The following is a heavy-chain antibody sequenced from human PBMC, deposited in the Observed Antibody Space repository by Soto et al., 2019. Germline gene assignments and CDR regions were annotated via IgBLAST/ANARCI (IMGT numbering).Heavy chain of an antibody. CDR1: GFTFSSYW. Sequence: EVQLVESGGGLDQPGGSLRLSCAASGFTFSSYWMSWVRQAPGEGLEWVANIKQDGSEKYYEDSVQGRFTISRDNAKNSLSLQMNRLRAEDTAVYYCARDLGIGAAGRGYYYYYGMDVWGQGTTVTVSS. V-gene: IGHV3-7*03. J-gene: IGHJ6*02. D-gene: IGHD6-13*01. CDR3: ARDLGIGAAGRGYYYYYGMDV. CDR2: IKQDGSEK.